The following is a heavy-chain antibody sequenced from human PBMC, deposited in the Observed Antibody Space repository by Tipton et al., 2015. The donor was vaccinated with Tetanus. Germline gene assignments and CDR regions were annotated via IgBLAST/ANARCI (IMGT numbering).Heavy chain of an antibody. J-gene: IGHJ4*02. CDR2: IYYSGST. Sequence: TLSLTCTVSGGSVSSGSYYWSWIRQPPGKGLEWIGYIYYSGSTNYNPSLKSRVTISVDTSKSQFSLKLSSVTAADTAVYYYARCGYSPSAPAFDYWGQGTLVTVSS. CDR1: GGSVSSGSYY. D-gene: IGHD3-22*01. CDR3: ARCGYSPSAPAFDY. V-gene: IGHV4-61*01.